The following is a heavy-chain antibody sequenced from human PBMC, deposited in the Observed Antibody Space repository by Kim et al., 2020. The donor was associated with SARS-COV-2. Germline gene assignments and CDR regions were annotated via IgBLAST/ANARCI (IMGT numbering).Heavy chain of an antibody. CDR1: GFTFSSYW. J-gene: IGHJ6*02. CDR2: IKQDGSEK. Sequence: GGSLRLSCAASGFTFSSYWMSWVRQAPGKGLEWVANIKQDGSEKYYVDSVKGRFTISRDNAKNSLYLQMNSLRAEDTAVYYCARVSHNNWNYAIYYYYYGMDVWGQGTTVTVSS. D-gene: IGHD1-7*01. CDR3: ARVSHNNWNYAIYYYYYGMDV. V-gene: IGHV3-7*01.